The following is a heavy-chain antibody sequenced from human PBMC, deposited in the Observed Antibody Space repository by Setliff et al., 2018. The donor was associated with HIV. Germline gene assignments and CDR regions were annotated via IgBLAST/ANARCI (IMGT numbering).Heavy chain of an antibody. J-gene: IGHJ6*02. V-gene: IGHV1-18*01. CDR3: ARDVEHMMDV. CDR1: GYTFTSYA. Sequence: ASVKVSCKASGYTFTSYAMNWVRQAPGQGLEWMGWISTYSDETSYAQKLQGRVTMTTDTSTSTAYMELRRLTFDETAVYYCARDVEHMMDVWGQGATVTVSS. CDR2: ISTYSDET.